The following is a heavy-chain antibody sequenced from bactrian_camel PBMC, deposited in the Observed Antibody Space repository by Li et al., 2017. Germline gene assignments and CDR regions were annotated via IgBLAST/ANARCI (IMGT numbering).Heavy chain of an antibody. Sequence: HVQLVESGGGSVQAGGSLRLSCTASGFTFDEHDMGWYRQAPGNECELASTTRRDGATYYADSVKGRFTISRDNAKNTLYLQLNSLKTEDTSMYYCAKGAWRSIWYDFGYWGQGTQVTVS. V-gene: IGHV3S55*01. CDR3: AKGAWRSIWYDFGY. J-gene: IGHJ6*01. D-gene: IGHD6*01. CDR1: GFTFDEHD. CDR2: TRRDGAT.